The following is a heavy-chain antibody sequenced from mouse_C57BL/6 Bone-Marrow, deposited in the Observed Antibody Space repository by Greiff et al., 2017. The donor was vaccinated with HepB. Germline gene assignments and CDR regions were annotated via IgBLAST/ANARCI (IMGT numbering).Heavy chain of an antibody. CDR2: IDPSDSYT. CDR1: GYTFTSYW. CDR3: ARPSYFRAMDY. Sequence: VQLQQPGAELVMPGASVKLSCKASGYTFTSYWMHWVKQRPGQGLEWIGEIDPSDSYTNYNQKFKGKSTLTVDKSSSTAYMHLSSLTSEDSAVYYCARPSYFRAMDYWGQGTSVTVSS. D-gene: IGHD1-1*01. V-gene: IGHV1-69*01. J-gene: IGHJ4*01.